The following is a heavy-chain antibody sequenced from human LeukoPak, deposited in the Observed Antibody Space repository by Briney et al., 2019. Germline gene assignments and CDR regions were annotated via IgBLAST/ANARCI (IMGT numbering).Heavy chain of an antibody. J-gene: IGHJ4*02. Sequence: GRSLRLSCAASGFTFSTYPLHWVRQAPGKGLEWVAAISYDGSNKYYADSVKGRFAISRDNSQNTLFLQMNGLRAEDTAVYYCAREVVLYYFDNWGQGTLVTVSS. CDR1: GFTFSTYP. CDR3: AREVVLYYFDN. CDR2: ISYDGSNK. D-gene: IGHD6-6*01. V-gene: IGHV3-30*09.